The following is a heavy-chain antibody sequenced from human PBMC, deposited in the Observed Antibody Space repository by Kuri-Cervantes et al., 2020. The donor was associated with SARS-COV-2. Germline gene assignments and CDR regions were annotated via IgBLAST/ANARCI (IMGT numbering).Heavy chain of an antibody. D-gene: IGHD3-16*01. Sequence: GGSLRLSCAASEFTFSSYAMTWVRQAPGKGLEGVSGISESGDITDYADSVKGRFTISRDSSKNTLYLQMDSLKVEDTAAYYCAKGGVLGQTLHFWGQGTLVTVSS. J-gene: IGHJ4*02. CDR1: EFTFSSYA. V-gene: IGHV3-23*01. CDR2: ISESGDIT. CDR3: AKGGVLGQTLHF.